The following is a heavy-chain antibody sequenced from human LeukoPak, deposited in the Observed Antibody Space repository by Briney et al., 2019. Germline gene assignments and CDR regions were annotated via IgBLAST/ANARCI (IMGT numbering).Heavy chain of an antibody. D-gene: IGHD6-19*01. CDR3: AKVGAVAAVEN. CDR2: IYTGETT. Sequence: GGSLRLSCAASGFTVSSNYMSWVRQAPGKGLEWVSAIYTGETTYYADSVKGRFTISRDNSKNTLYLQMDGLRVEDTAVYYCAKVGAVAAVENWGQGALVTVSS. V-gene: IGHV3-66*01. J-gene: IGHJ4*02. CDR1: GFTVSSNY.